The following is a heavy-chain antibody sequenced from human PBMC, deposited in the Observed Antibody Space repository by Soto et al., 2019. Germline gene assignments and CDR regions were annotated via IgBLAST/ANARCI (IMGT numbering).Heavy chain of an antibody. CDR2: ISGGST. CDR3: AKGAGYSYGYYFDY. J-gene: IGHJ4*02. CDR1: GFTFHSYS. V-gene: IGHV3-23*01. D-gene: IGHD5-18*01. Sequence: GGSLRLSCAASGFTFHSYSMNWVRQAPGKGLEWISYISGGSTYYADSVKGRFTISRDNSKNTLYLQMNSLRAEDTAVYYCAKGAGYSYGYYFDYWGQGTLVTVSS.